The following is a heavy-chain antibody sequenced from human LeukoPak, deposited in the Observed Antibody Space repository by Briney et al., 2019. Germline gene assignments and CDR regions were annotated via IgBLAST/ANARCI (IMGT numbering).Heavy chain of an antibody. J-gene: IGHJ4*02. V-gene: IGHV3-48*03. CDR2: ISSSGSTI. D-gene: IGHD3-10*01. CDR1: GFPFSTYV. CDR3: ARRVWFGELLT. Sequence: PGGSLRLSCAASGFPFSTYVMGWVRQAPGKGLEWVSYISSSGSTIYYADSVKGRFTISRDNAKNSLYLQMNSLRAEGTAVYYCARRVWFGELLTWGQGTLVTVSS.